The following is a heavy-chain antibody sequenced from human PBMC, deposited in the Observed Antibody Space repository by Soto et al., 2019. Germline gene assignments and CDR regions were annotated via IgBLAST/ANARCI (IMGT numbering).Heavy chain of an antibody. J-gene: IGHJ5*02. CDR1: GFPFSDSY. Sequence: SLRLSCAASGFPFSDSYMAWIRHAPGKGLEEIATINSTGSTPYYADSVKGRFTISRDNAQNSLYLEMNNLRAEDTAVYYCARGQQLVANWLDPWGQGILVTVSS. V-gene: IGHV3-11*01. CDR3: ARGQQLVANWLDP. D-gene: IGHD6-6*01. CDR2: INSTGSTP.